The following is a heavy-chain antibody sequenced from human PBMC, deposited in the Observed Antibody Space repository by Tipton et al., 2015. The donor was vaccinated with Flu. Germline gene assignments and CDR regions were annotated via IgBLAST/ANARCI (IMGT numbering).Heavy chain of an antibody. V-gene: IGHV3-48*03. J-gene: IGHJ4*02. Sequence: GSLRLSCAASGFSFSTYEMNWVRQAPGKGLEWVSYISSSGTTIHFADSVRGRFTISRDNAQNSLYLQMNSLRAEDTAFYYCTRSLDYWGQGTLVTVSS. CDR1: GFSFSTYE. CDR3: TRSLDY. CDR2: ISSSGTTI.